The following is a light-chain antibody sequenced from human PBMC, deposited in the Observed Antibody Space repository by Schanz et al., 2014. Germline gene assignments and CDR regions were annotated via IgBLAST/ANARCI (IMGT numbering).Light chain of an antibody. CDR2: DVS. CDR3: AAWDDSLNVV. V-gene: IGLV2-11*01. J-gene: IGLJ2*01. CDR1: SSDVGGYNY. Sequence: QSALTQPRSVSGSPGQSVTISCTGTSSDVGGYNYVSWYQQHPGKAPKLMIYDVSKRPSGVPDRFSGSKSGNTASLTISGLQAEDEADYYCAAWDDSLNVVFGGGTKLTVL.